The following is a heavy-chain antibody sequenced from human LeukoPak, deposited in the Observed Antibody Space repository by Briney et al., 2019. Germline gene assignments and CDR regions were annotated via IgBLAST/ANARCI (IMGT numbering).Heavy chain of an antibody. V-gene: IGHV4-39*07. CDR1: GGPIRSGDYY. D-gene: IGHD3-22*01. J-gene: IGHJ4*02. CDR3: ARDPDSSGYYFDPYFDY. Sequence: SETLSLTCTVSGGPIRSGDYYWGWIRQPPGQGLEWIGSIYYSGSTYYNPSLKSRVTISVDTSKNQFSLKLTSVTAADTAVYYCARDPDSSGYYFDPYFDYWGQGTLVTVSS. CDR2: IYYSGST.